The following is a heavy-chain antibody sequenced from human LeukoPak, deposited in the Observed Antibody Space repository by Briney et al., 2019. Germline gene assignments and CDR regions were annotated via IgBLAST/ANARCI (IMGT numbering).Heavy chain of an antibody. CDR2: ISGSGGST. V-gene: IGHV3-23*01. CDR3: AKVSLRYFDWLLSYFDY. Sequence: PGGSLRLSCAASGFTFSSYAMSWVRQAPGKGLEWVSAISGSGGSTYYADSVKGRFTISRDNSKNTLYLQMNSLRAEDAAVYYCAKVSLRYFDWLLSYFDYWGQGTLVTVSS. CDR1: GFTFSSYA. D-gene: IGHD3-9*01. J-gene: IGHJ4*02.